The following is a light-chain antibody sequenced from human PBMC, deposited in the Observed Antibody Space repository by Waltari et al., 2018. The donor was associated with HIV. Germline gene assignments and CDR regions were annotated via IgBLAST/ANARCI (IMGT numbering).Light chain of an antibody. CDR1: QDIIRW. J-gene: IGKJ1*01. CDR2: QAF. CDR3: QQYKTYPWT. Sequence: DLQMTQYPSSLSAFIGDTVTISFRASQDIIRWLAWYQQKPGRSPTRLMYQAFRLERGVPSRFSGSGSETDFTLTISSLQPEDVATYFCQQYKTYPWTFGQGTKLEI. V-gene: IGKV1-5*03.